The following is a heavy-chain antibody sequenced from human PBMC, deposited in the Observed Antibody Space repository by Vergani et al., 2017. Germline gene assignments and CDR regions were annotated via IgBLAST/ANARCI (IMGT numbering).Heavy chain of an antibody. D-gene: IGHD3-22*01. V-gene: IGHV3-15*01. CDR1: GFTFSNAW. CDR3: TTDEQNYYDSSGYYDRFDP. CDR2: IKSKTDGGTT. J-gene: IGHJ5*02. Sequence: EVQLVESGGGLVKPGGSLRLSCAASGFTFSNAWMSWVRQAPGKGLEWVGRIKSKTDGGTTDYAAPVKGRFTISRDDSKNTLYLQMNSLKTEDTAVYYWTTDEQNYYDSSGYYDRFDPWGQGTLVTVSS.